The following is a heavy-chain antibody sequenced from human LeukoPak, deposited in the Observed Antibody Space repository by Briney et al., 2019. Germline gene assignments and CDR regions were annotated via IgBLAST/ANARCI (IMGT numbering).Heavy chain of an antibody. CDR1: GDSFSSNIAG. D-gene: IGHD2-15*01. Sequence: SQTLSLTCAISGDSFSSNIAGWSWIRQSPSRGLEWLGRTYYRSRWYIDYAVSVGSRITINADTSKNQYSLQLNSVTPEDTAVYYCARGGLVGSDRGWFGPWGQGTLVTVSS. J-gene: IGHJ5*02. V-gene: IGHV6-1*01. CDR2: TYYRSRWYI. CDR3: ARGGLVGSDRGWFGP.